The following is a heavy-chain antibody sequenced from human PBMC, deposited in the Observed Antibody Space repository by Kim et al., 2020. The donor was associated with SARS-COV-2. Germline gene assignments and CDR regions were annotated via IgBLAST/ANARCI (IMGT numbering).Heavy chain of an antibody. V-gene: IGHV3-43*02. CDR3: TNTFDCKTVDCLRPHSN. D-gene: IGHD1-1*01. Sequence: GGSLRLSCAASGFTFGDYAMHWVRQAPGKSLEWVSVISGDGAKTYYTDSAKGRFTISRDNSKNSLSLQMNSLRTEDTALYFCTNTFDCKTVDCLRPHSNWGQGTLVTFSS. CDR2: ISGDGAKT. J-gene: IGHJ4*02. CDR1: GFTFGDYA.